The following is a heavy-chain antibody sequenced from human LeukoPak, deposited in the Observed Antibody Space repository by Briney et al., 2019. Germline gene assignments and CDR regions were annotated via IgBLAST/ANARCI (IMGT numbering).Heavy chain of an antibody. D-gene: IGHD2-2*01. J-gene: IGHJ4*02. CDR1: VGSIRSYN. CDR3: PRGGSRGYFVY. V-gene: IGHV4-59*01. Sequence: PSETLSLTCIVPVGSIRSYNWSWIRQPPGKGLERIGSFYHMGSTYYTPSPKSRATISLDTSKNSFPRNLSLWTPAARAVFNLPRGGSRGYFVYWGQGTLVTVSS. CDR2: FYHMGST.